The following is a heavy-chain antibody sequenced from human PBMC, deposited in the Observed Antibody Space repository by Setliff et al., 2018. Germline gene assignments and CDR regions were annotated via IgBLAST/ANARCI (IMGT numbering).Heavy chain of an antibody. D-gene: IGHD2-2*01. CDR1: GYNFITFG. J-gene: IGHJ3*01. V-gene: IGHV1-18*01. CDR2: ISPYNGKT. Sequence: ASVKVSCKTSGYNFITFGISWVRQAPGQGLEWMGWISPYNGKTDYAEKLRGRVTMTTDPSTTTVFMELRSLRSDDTALYFCARFGGSCSSSSCYASDLWGQGTMVTVS. CDR3: ARFGGSCSSSSCYASDL.